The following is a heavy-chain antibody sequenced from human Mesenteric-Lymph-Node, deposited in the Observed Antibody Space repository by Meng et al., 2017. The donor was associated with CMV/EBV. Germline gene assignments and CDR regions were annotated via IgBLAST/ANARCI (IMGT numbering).Heavy chain of an antibody. CDR1: SYFTSSGYY. Sequence: SETLSLTCTVSSYFTSSGYYWGWIRQPPGKGLEWIGSIYHSGSTYYNPTLKSRDTISVDTSKNQFSLKLSSVTAADTAVYYCARERERRSPGNYWGQGTLVTVSS. J-gene: IGHJ4*02. D-gene: IGHD1-26*01. V-gene: IGHV4-38-2*02. CDR3: ARERERRSPGNY. CDR2: IYHSGST.